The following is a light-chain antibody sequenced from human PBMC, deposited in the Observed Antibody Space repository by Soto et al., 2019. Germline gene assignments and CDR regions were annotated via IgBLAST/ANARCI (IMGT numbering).Light chain of an antibody. Sequence: EIVLTQSPATLSLSPGERATLSCRASQSVSSYLAWYQQKPGQAPRLLIYDASKRDAGIPARFSGSGSGTDFTLTISSLEPEDFAVYYCQQRSNWPLTFGGGTKWENK. V-gene: IGKV3-11*01. J-gene: IGKJ4*01. CDR1: QSVSSY. CDR2: DAS. CDR3: QQRSNWPLT.